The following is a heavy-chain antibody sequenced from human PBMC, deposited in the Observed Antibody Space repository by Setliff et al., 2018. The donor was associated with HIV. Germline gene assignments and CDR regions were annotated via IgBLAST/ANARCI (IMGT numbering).Heavy chain of an antibody. CDR2: INPTGGST. D-gene: IGHD1-1*01. Sequence: ASVKVSCKASGYPFTSYYMHWVRQAPGQGLEWMGIINPTGGSTSYAQKFQGRVTITADESTSTVYMALSSLTSEDTAVYYCERDFEGMSTIDGFEDWGQGTLVTVSS. CDR3: ERDFEGMSTIDGFED. V-gene: IGHV1-46*01. CDR1: GYPFTSYY. J-gene: IGHJ5*01.